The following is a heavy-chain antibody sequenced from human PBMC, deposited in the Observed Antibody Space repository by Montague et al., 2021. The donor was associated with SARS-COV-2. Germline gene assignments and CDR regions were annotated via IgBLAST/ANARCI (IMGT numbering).Heavy chain of an antibody. CDR1: GFAFSLYS. J-gene: IGHJ6*02. V-gene: IGHV3-30*04. CDR2: TRHDESQK. CDR3: ARIGLGWSYGNGVDV. Sequence: SLRLSCAASGFAFSLYSMHWVRQAPGKGLEWVAVTRHDESQKFYADSVKGRVTISKDNSKNILYLQMNSLRREDTAVYHCARIGLGWSYGNGVDVWGQGTTVIVSS. D-gene: IGHD6-19*01.